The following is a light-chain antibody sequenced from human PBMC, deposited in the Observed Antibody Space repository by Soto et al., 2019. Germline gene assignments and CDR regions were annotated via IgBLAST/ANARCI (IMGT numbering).Light chain of an antibody. J-gene: IGKJ5*01. V-gene: IGKV1-39*01. Sequence: DIPMTQSPSSLSASVGDRVTITCRASQSISSYLNWYQQKPGKAPKLLVYAASSLQSGVPSRFSGSGSGTDFTRTISSLQPENFATYYCQQSYSTPPITGGQGTRLEIK. CDR1: QSISSY. CDR3: QQSYSTPPIT. CDR2: AAS.